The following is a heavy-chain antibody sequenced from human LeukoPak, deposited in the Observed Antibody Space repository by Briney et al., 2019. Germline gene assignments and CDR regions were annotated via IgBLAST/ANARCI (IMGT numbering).Heavy chain of an antibody. Sequence: SVKVSCKASGVTFSTYAISWVRRAPGQGLEWMGRITPVLDIPNYAQKFQGRVTITADKSTTTAYMELSSLRSEDTAVYFCAREVRERGYSYGRYYFDYWGQGTLVTVSS. CDR1: GVTFSTYA. CDR3: AREVRERGYSYGRYYFDY. J-gene: IGHJ4*02. D-gene: IGHD5-18*01. V-gene: IGHV1-69*04. CDR2: ITPVLDIP.